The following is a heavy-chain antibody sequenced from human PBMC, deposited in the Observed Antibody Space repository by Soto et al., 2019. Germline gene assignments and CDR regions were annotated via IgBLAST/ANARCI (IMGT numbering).Heavy chain of an antibody. CDR1: GGSISSGGYY. Sequence: LSLTCTVSGGSISSGGYYWSWIRQHPGKGLEWIGYIYYSGSTYYNPSLKSRVTISVDTSKNQFSLKLSSVTAADTAVYYCARDKYYGAQFDYWGQGTLVTVSS. CDR3: ARDKYYGAQFDY. J-gene: IGHJ4*02. V-gene: IGHV4-31*03. D-gene: IGHD3-3*01. CDR2: IYYSGST.